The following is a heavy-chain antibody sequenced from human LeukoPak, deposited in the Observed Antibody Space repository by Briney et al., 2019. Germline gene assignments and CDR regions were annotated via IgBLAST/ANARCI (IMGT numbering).Heavy chain of an antibody. V-gene: IGHV3-7*01. D-gene: IGHD4-17*01. J-gene: IGHJ5*02. CDR2: IKQDGSEK. CDR3: ARTYDYGDYLDWFDP. CDR1: GFTFSSYW. Sequence: GSLRLSCAASGFTFSSYWMSWVRQAPGKGLEWVANIKQDGSEKYYVDSVKGRFTISRDNAKNSLYLQMNSLRAEDTAVYYCARTYDYGDYLDWFDPWGQGTLVTVSS.